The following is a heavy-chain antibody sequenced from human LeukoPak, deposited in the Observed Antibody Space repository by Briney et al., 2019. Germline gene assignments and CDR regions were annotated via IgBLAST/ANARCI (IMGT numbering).Heavy chain of an antibody. CDR1: GGSIRSYY. CDR2: IYYSGST. D-gene: IGHD4-17*01. Sequence: ASETLSLTCTVSGGSIRSYYWSWIRQPPGKGLEWIGYIYYSGSTNYNPSLKSRVSISVDTSKNQFSLKLSSETAADTAVYYCARTGSTVTMLYPFDHWGQGTLVTVSS. J-gene: IGHJ4*02. CDR3: ARTGSTVTMLYPFDH. V-gene: IGHV4-59*01.